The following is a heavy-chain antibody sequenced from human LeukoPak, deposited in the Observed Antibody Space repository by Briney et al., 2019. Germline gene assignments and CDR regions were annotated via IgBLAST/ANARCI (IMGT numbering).Heavy chain of an antibody. CDR1: GGSICSYN. Sequence: HPSETLSLTCTVSGGSICSYNWIWIPLPPGKGLVGMGYLSKSRNTNYSHSLKSRITIVGDTSKNAFFLKLSPVSAADTAEYDCARARYVNSFYDFDIWGKGTLVTVSS. CDR2: LSKSRNT. V-gene: IGHV4-59*01. J-gene: IGHJ3*02. D-gene: IGHD3-9*01. CDR3: ARARYVNSFYDFDI.